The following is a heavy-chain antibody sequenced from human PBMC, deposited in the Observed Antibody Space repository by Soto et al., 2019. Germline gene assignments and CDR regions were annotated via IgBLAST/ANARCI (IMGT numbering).Heavy chain of an antibody. D-gene: IGHD3-22*01. Sequence: SHTHSLTCSISGDSVSRNSAAWHCIRQSPSRGLEWLGRTYYRSKWYNDYAVSVKSRITINPDTSKNQFSLPLNSVTPEDRAVYYWARVSGSQNYDTSDRAFDSWGEGTMVTVSS. J-gene: IGHJ3*02. V-gene: IGHV6-1*01. CDR1: GDSVSRNSAA. CDR3: ARVSGSQNYDTSDRAFDS. CDR2: TYYRSKWYN.